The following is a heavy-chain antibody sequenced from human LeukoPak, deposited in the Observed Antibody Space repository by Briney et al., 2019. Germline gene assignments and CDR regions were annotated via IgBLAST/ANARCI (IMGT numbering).Heavy chain of an antibody. CDR2: ITGSGGST. D-gene: IGHD1-7*01. V-gene: IGHV3-23*01. CDR1: GFTFSSYA. CDR3: AKGNYKLYFDY. Sequence: GGSLRLSCAASGFTFSSYAMSWVRQAPGKGLEWVSAITGSGGSTYYADSVKGRFTISRDNSKNTLYLQMNSLRAEDTAVYNCAKGNYKLYFDYWGQGTLVTVSS. J-gene: IGHJ4*02.